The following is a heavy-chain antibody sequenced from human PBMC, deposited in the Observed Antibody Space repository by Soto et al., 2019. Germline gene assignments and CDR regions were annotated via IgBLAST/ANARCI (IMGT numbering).Heavy chain of an antibody. V-gene: IGHV1-8*01. CDR1: GYTFTSYD. Sequence: ASVKVSCKASGYTFTSYDINWVRQATGQGLEWMGWMNPNSGNTGYAQKLQGRVTMTRNTSISTAYMELSSLRSEDTAVYYCARAPPYDFWSGYYDNWFDPWGQGTLVTVSS. J-gene: IGHJ5*02. CDR3: ARAPPYDFWSGYYDNWFDP. D-gene: IGHD3-3*01. CDR2: MNPNSGNT.